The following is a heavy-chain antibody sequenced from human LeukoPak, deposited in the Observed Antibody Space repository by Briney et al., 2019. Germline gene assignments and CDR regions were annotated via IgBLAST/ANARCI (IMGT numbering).Heavy chain of an antibody. CDR3: AKDRSRTGYFDY. D-gene: IGHD3-10*01. V-gene: IGHV3-23*01. J-gene: IGHJ4*02. CDR2: ISGGGGST. CDR1: GFTFSSYA. Sequence: GGSLRLSCAASGFTFSSYAMSWVRQAPGKGLEWVSAISGGGGSTYYADSVKGRFTISRDNSKNTLYLQMNSLRAEDTAVYYCAKDRSRTGYFDYWGQGTLVTVSS.